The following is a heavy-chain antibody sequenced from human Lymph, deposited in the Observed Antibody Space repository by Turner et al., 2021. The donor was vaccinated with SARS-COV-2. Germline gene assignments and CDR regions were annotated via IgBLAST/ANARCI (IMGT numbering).Heavy chain of an antibody. CDR3: ARVRPYDDYFDY. J-gene: IGHJ4*02. CDR1: EFTVHSRY. CDR2: INGGGST. Sequence: EVQLVASRGGLLQAAGSLVLSGAAAEFTVHSRYMSWVRQAQGKGLVWNSIINGGGSTYYADTVKGRFTIARDNSKNTLYLKMNSLRDEDTAVYYCARVRPYDDYFDYWGQGTLVTVSS. D-gene: IGHD5-12*01. V-gene: IGHV3-53*01.